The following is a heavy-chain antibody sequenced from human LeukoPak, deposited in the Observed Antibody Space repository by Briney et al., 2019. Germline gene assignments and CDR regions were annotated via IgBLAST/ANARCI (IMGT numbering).Heavy chain of an antibody. V-gene: IGHV1-69*05. J-gene: IGHJ3*02. CDR3: ARVRDGYNDAYDI. D-gene: IGHD5-24*01. CDR1: GCTFSSYA. Sequence: ASVKVSCKASGCTFSSYAINWVRQAPGQGLEWMGGIIPIFGTANYAQKFQDRVTMTRATSASTVYMELSSLKSEDTAVYYCARVRDGYNDAYDIWGQGTMVTVTS. CDR2: IIPIFGTA.